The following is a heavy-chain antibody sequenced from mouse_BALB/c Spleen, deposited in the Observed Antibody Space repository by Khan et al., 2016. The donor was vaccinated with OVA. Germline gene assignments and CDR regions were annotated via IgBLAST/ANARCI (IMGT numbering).Heavy chain of an antibody. J-gene: IGHJ3*01. CDR3: ARGNYYGSSSWFAY. CDR2: INPNNGYT. CDR1: GYTFTEYT. Sequence: VQLQQSGPELVKPGASVKISCKTSGYTFTEYTMHWVKESHGKSLEWIGGINPNNGYTTYNQKFKGKATLTADKSSSTAYMELRSLTSEDSAVYYCARGNYYGSSSWFAYWGQGTLVTVSA. D-gene: IGHD1-1*01. V-gene: IGHV1-18*01.